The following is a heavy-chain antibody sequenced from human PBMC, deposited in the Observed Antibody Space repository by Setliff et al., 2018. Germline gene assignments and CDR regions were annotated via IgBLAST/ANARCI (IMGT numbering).Heavy chain of an antibody. J-gene: IGHJ4*02. CDR2: IYTSGII. D-gene: IGHD3-9*01. CDR3: AHSTTFDLHHDY. CDR1: GGSISSNY. V-gene: IGHV4-4*08. Sequence: PSETLSLTCTVSGGSISSNYWSWIRQPPGRGLEYIGYIYTSGIINYNPSLKSRVTISVDTSKNQFSLKMSSMTAADTAVYYCAHSTTFDLHHDYWGQGALVTVSS.